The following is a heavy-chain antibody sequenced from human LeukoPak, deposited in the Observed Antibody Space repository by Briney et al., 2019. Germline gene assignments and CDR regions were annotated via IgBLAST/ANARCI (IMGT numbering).Heavy chain of an antibody. CDR3: AKGSRTTNDKAFDI. V-gene: IGHV3-48*01. Sequence: PGGSLRLSCAASGFTFSSYSMNWVRQAPGKGLEWVSYISSSGSTIYYADSVKGRFTISRDNSKNTLYLQMNSLRAEDTAVYYCAKGSRTTNDKAFDIWGQGTMVTVSS. J-gene: IGHJ3*02. D-gene: IGHD1-1*01. CDR2: ISSSGSTI. CDR1: GFTFSSYS.